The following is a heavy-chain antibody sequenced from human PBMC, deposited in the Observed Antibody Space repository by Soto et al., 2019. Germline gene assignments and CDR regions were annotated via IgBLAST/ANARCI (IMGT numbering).Heavy chain of an antibody. V-gene: IGHV4-30-4*02. CDR1: GDSISSNNNY. D-gene: IGHD2-15*01. J-gene: IGHJ6*02. CDR2: ISYSGTT. CDR3: ARDHPPWVAANYYYGMDV. Sequence: SETLSLTCTVSGDSISSNNNYWSWIRQPPGEGLEWIGFISYSGTTSYSPSLKSRVAISLDTSKNQFSLKLSSVTAADTAVYYCARDHPPWVAANYYYGMDVWGQGTTVTVSS.